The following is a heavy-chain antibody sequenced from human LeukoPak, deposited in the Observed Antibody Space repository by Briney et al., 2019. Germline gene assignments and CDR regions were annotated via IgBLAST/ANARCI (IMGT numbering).Heavy chain of an antibody. Sequence: SETLSLACTVSGGSISSYYWSWIRQPPGKGLEWIGYIYYSGSTNYNPSLKSRVTISVDTSKNQFSLKLSSVTAADTAVYYCARDPPGGIVVVPNWYFDLWGRGTLVTVSS. CDR1: GGSISSYY. CDR3: ARDPPGGIVVVPNWYFDL. CDR2: IYYSGST. J-gene: IGHJ2*01. V-gene: IGHV4-59*01. D-gene: IGHD2-2*01.